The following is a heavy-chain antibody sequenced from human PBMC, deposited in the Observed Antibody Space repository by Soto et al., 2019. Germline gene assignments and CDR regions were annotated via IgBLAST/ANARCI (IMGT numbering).Heavy chain of an antibody. Sequence: PSETLSLTCTVSGGSISSYYWSWIRQPPGKGLEWIGYIYYSGSTNYNPSLKSRVTISVDTSKNQFSLKLSSVTAADTAVYYCAREDFRGWLRDRDNRFDPWGQGTLVIVSS. CDR1: GGSISSYY. J-gene: IGHJ5*02. CDR2: IYYSGST. D-gene: IGHD5-12*01. V-gene: IGHV4-59*01. CDR3: AREDFRGWLRDRDNRFDP.